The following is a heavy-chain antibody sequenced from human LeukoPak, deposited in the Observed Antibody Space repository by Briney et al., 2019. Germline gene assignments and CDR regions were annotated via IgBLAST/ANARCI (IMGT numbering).Heavy chain of an antibody. CDR1: GFTFSSYS. V-gene: IGHV3-21*04. CDR2: ISSSSYI. D-gene: IGHD3-9*01. Sequence: PGGSLRLSCAASGFTFSSYSMNWVCQAPGKGLEWVSSISSSSYIYYADSVKGRFTISRDNAKNSLYLQMNSLRAEDTAVYYCARVTPTYDILTGYYHNWFDPWGQGTLVTVSS. J-gene: IGHJ5*02. CDR3: ARVTPTYDILTGYYHNWFDP.